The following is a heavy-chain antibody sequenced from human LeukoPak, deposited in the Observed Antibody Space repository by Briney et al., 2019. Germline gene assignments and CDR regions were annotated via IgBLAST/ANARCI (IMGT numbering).Heavy chain of an antibody. D-gene: IGHD1-7*01. CDR2: IDIDGSNT. Sequence: GGSLRLSCAASGFTFSSYWMHWVRQAPGKGLVWVSRIDIDGSNTAYADSVKGRFTISRDNAKNTLYLQMNSLRAEDTGVYYCTRGGTTLDYWGQGTLVTVSS. CDR1: GFTFSSYW. CDR3: TRGGTTLDY. V-gene: IGHV3-74*01. J-gene: IGHJ4*02.